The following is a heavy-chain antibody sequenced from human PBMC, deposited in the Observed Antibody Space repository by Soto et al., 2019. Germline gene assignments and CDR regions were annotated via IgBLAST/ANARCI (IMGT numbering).Heavy chain of an antibody. CDR3: ASNRDYDLGYYFDY. V-gene: IGHV3-30-3*01. D-gene: IGHD4-17*01. J-gene: IGHJ4*02. CDR2: ISYDGSNK. Sequence: QVQLVESGGGVVQPGRSLRLSCAASGFTFSSYAMHWVRQAPGKGLEWVAVISYDGSNKYYADSMKGRFTISRDNSKNTLYLQMNSLRAEDTAVYYCASNRDYDLGYYFDYWGQGTLVTVSS. CDR1: GFTFSSYA.